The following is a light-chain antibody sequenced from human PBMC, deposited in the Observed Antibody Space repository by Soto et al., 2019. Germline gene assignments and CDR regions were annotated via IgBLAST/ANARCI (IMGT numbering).Light chain of an antibody. CDR1: QSVSSNY. Sequence: EIVWTQSPGTLSLFPGERATLSCRASQSVSSNYLGWYQQKPGQAPRLLIYGASTRATGIPDRFSGSGSVTEFTLTISRLEPEDFAVYYCQQYGSPPFTFGGGAKREIK. V-gene: IGKV3-20*01. CDR3: QQYGSPPFT. J-gene: IGKJ4*01. CDR2: GAS.